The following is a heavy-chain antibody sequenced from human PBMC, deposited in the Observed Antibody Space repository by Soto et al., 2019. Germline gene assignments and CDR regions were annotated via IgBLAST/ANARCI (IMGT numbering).Heavy chain of an antibody. CDR2: ISSSSSYI. D-gene: IGHD5-18*01. Sequence: KPGGSLRLSCAASGFTFSSYSMNWVRQAPGKGLEWVSSISSSSSYIYYADSVKGRFTISRDNAKNSLYLQMNSLRAEDTAVYYCARVSRIGYSYVRYAFDIWGQVTTVTASS. CDR1: GFTFSSYS. V-gene: IGHV3-21*01. CDR3: ARVSRIGYSYVRYAFDI. J-gene: IGHJ3*02.